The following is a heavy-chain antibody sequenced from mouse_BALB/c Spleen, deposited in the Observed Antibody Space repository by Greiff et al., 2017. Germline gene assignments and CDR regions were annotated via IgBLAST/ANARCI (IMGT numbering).Heavy chain of an antibody. Sequence: QVQLQQSGPELVKPGASVRISCKASGYTFTSYYIHWVKQRPGQGLEWIGWIYPGNVNTKYNEKFKGKATLTADKSSSTAYMQLSSLTSEDSAVYFCARYPFYYRYDEGYAMDYWGQGTSVTVSA. CDR1: GYTFTSYY. J-gene: IGHJ4*01. CDR2: IYPGNVNT. CDR3: ARYPFYYRYDEGYAMDY. V-gene: IGHV1S56*01. D-gene: IGHD2-14*01.